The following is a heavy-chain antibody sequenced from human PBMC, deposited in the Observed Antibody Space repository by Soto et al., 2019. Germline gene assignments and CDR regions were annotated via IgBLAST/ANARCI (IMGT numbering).Heavy chain of an antibody. Sequence: EVQLVESGGGLVQPGGSLRLSCAVSGFTFKSFWMHWVRQAPGKGLVWVSRINIDGSSTTYADSVKGRFAISRDNAEKTLYLQMNSLRVEDTAVYYCPREGRAPLDVWGEVTMVTVSS. CDR3: PREGRAPLDV. CDR2: INIDGSST. J-gene: IGHJ4*02. V-gene: IGHV3-74*01. CDR1: GFTFKSFW.